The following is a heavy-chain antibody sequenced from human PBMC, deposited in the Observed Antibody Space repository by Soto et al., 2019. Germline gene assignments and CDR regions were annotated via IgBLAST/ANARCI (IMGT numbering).Heavy chain of an antibody. CDR1: GGSISSSNW. CDR3: ARGNGGSSWWAYFDC. J-gene: IGHJ4*02. D-gene: IGHD6-13*01. Sequence: QVQLQESGPGLVKPSGTLSLTCAVSGGSISSSNWWSWVRQPPGKGLEWIGEIYHSGSTNYNPSRMRRVAISVVKSNNQYSLKLRGVTAADTAVYYCARGNGGSSWWAYFDCWGQGTLVTVSS. V-gene: IGHV4-4*02. CDR2: IYHSGST.